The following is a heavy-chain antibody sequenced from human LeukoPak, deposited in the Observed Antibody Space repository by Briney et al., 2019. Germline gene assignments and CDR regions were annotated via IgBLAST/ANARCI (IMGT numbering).Heavy chain of an antibody. J-gene: IGHJ4*02. CDR1: GFTFSSYE. CDR3: ARDPDRLGYFDY. V-gene: IGHV3-48*03. Sequence: PGGSLRLSCAASGFTFSSYEMNWVRQAPGKGLEWVSYISSSGSTIYYADSVKGRFTISRDNAKNSLYLQMNSLRAEDTAVYYCARDPDRLGYFDYWGQGTLVTVSS. D-gene: IGHD4-11*01. CDR2: ISSSGSTI.